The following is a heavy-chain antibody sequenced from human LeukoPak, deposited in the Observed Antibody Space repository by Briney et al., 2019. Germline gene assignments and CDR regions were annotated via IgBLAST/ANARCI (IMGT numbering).Heavy chain of an antibody. Sequence: PGGSLRLSCAASGFTFSSYSMHWVRQAPGKGLEYVSVISSNGGSTYYADSVKGRFIISRDNSKNTLYLQMGGLRVEDMAVYYCARGRSGSYFAEYFQHWGQGTLVTVSS. J-gene: IGHJ1*01. CDR3: ARGRSGSYFAEYFQH. D-gene: IGHD1-26*01. V-gene: IGHV3-64*02. CDR1: GFTFSSYS. CDR2: ISSNGGST.